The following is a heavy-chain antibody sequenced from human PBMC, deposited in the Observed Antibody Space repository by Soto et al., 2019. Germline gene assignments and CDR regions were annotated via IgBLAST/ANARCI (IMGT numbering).Heavy chain of an antibody. CDR2: ISGSGGST. CDR1: GFTFSSYA. V-gene: IGHV3-23*01. D-gene: IGHD2-2*01. Sequence: EVQLLESGGGLVQPGGSLRLSCAASGFTFSSYAMSWVRQAPGKGLEWVSAISGSGGSTYYADSVKGRFTISRDNSKNTLYLQMNSLRAEDTAVYYCAKGGYCSSTSCYLWDYYYYGMDVW. J-gene: IGHJ6*01. CDR3: AKGGYCSSTSCYLWDYYYYGMDV.